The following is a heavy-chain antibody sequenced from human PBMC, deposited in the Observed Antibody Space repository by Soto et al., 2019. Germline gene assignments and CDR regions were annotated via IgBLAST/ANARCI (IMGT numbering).Heavy chain of an antibody. D-gene: IGHD6-13*01. CDR1: GFTFSSYS. V-gene: IGHV3-21*01. CDR2: ISSSSSYI. Sequence: GGSLRLSCAASGFTFSSYSMNWVRQAPGKGLEWVSSISSSSSYIYYADSVKGRFTISRDNAKNSLYLQMNSLRAEDTAVYYCAREQLVFGPHYAFDIWGQGTMVTVSS. CDR3: AREQLVFGPHYAFDI. J-gene: IGHJ3*02.